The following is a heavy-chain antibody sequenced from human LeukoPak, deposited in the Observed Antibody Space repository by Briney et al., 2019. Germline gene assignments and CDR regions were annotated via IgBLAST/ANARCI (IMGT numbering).Heavy chain of an antibody. CDR1: GFTFKNYA. V-gene: IGHV3-23*01. CDR3: ARWGNDYSQFDS. J-gene: IGHJ4*02. D-gene: IGHD4-11*01. Sequence: AGGSLRLSCAASGFTFKNYALTWVRPAPGKGVEWVSVVSGSGDNTNYADSVKGRFTISRDNSKNTLFLQMNSLRTEDTAVYFCARWGNDYSQFDSWGQGTLVTVS. CDR2: VSGSGDNT.